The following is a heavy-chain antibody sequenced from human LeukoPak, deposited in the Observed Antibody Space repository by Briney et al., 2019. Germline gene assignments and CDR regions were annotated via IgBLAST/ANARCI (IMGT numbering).Heavy chain of an antibody. D-gene: IGHD3-10*01. CDR2: IMPSSGHT. CDR3: AREGPPGSHAFYFDY. J-gene: IGHJ4*02. CDR1: GYTFTSYG. Sequence: ASVKVSCKASGYTFTSYGISWVRQAPGQGLEWMGAIMPSSGHTSYSQKFQGRLTLTWDTSTSTVYMEVSSLKSEDTAFYYCAREGPPGSHAFYFDYWGQGTLVTVSS. V-gene: IGHV1-46*01.